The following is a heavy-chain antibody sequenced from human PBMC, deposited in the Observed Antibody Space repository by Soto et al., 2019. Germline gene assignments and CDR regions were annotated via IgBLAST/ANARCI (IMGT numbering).Heavy chain of an antibody. CDR3: AKVQSSSSYYYLGV. V-gene: IGHV3-23*01. J-gene: IGHJ6*03. Sequence: GEPLRLSYAASGCTFSNYAMSWVRQAPGKGLEWVSAISGSGGSTYYADSVKGRFTISRDNSKNTLYLQMNSLRAEDTAVYYCAKVQSSSSYYYLGVWGKGTTVTVP. CDR1: GCTFSNYA. D-gene: IGHD6-6*01. CDR2: ISGSGGST.